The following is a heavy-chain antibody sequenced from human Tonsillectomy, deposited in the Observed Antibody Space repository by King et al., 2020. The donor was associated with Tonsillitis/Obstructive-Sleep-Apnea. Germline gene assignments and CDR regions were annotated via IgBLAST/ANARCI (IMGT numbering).Heavy chain of an antibody. V-gene: IGHV4-39*01. Sequence: QLQESGPGLVKPSETLSLTCTVSGGSISSSSYYWGWIRQPPGKGLEWIGSIYYSGSTYYNPSLQSRVTISVDTSKNQFSLKLSSMTAADTAVYYCARSVMTTVTDPDFDYWGQGTLVTVSS. J-gene: IGHJ4*02. CDR2: IYYSGST. CDR3: ARSVMTTVTDPDFDY. D-gene: IGHD4-17*01. CDR1: GGSISSSSYY.